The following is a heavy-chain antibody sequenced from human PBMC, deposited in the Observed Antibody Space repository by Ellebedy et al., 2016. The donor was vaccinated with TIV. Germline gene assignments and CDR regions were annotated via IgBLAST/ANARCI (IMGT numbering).Heavy chain of an antibody. J-gene: IGHJ5*02. V-gene: IGHV4-34*01. Sequence: GSLRLXXAVYGGSFSGYYWSWIRQPPGKGLEWIGEINHSGSTNYNPSLKSRVTISVDTSKNQFSLKLSSVTAADTAVYYCVPAAAPPPWFDPWGQGTLVTVSS. CDR2: INHSGST. CDR1: GGSFSGYY. D-gene: IGHD2-2*01. CDR3: VPAAAPPPWFDP.